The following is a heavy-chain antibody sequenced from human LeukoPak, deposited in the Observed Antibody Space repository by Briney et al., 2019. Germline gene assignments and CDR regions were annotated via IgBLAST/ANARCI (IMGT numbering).Heavy chain of an antibody. CDR3: ARNLAVNWLDP. J-gene: IGHJ5*02. D-gene: IGHD3-16*01. Sequence: PGGSLRLSCVASGFIFESYWMTWVRQAPGKGLEWVAIINQDGSETYSEDSLKGRFTISRDNNKNSLYLQMSSLRVEDTAVYYCARNLAVNWLDPWGRGTPVTVSS. CDR1: GFIFESYW. CDR2: INQDGSET. V-gene: IGHV3-7*01.